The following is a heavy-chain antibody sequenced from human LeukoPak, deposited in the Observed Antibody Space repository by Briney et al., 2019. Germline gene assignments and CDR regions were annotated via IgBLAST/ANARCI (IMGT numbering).Heavy chain of an antibody. V-gene: IGHV1-69*02. CDR2: IIPINGIV. D-gene: IGHD1-26*01. CDR1: GDTFSTFS. CDR3: ARRPGRG. Sequence: ASVKVSGKGFGDTFSTFSISWVRQAPGQGLEWMGRIIPINGIVNYAQKFQGRVTITADKSTSTAFMELSTLTSDDTAIHYCARRPGRGWGQGTLVTVSS. J-gene: IGHJ4*02.